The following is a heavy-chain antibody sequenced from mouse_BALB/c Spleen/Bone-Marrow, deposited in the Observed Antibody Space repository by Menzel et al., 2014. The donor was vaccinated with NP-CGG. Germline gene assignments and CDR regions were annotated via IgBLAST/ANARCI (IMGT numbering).Heavy chain of an antibody. J-gene: IGHJ2*01. Sequence: EVKLVESGGGLVQPGGSLRLSCATSGFTFTDYYMNWVRQPPGKALEWLGFIRNKANGYTTEYSASVKGRFTISRDNSQSILYPQMNTLRAEDSATYYCARDIGRLLLGYWGQGTTLTVSS. CDR2: IRNKANGYTT. CDR1: GFTFTDYY. D-gene: IGHD2-3*01. CDR3: ARDIGRLLLGY. V-gene: IGHV7-3*02.